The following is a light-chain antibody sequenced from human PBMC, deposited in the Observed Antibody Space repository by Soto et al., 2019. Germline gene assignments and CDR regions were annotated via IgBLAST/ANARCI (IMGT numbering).Light chain of an antibody. Sequence: EVVMTQSPATVSVSPGEGVTLSCRASQTISNDLAWYQQKPGQAPRLLIYGASTRATGVPARFSGGGSGTEFTLTFSSLQSEDFAFYYCQQNNKWPPVTFGGGT. V-gene: IGKV3-15*01. CDR3: QQNNKWPPVT. CDR2: GAS. CDR1: QTISND. J-gene: IGKJ4*01.